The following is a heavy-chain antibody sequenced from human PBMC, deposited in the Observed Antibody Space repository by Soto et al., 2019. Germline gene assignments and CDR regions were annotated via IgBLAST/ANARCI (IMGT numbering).Heavy chain of an antibody. CDR2: IYYSGST. CDR3: ARSAAGIPLHYYYYGMDV. D-gene: IGHD2-2*02. CDR1: GGSISSYY. J-gene: IGHJ6*02. V-gene: IGHV4-59*01. Sequence: SETLSLTCTVSGGSISSYYWSWIRQPPGKGLEWIGYIYYSGSTNYNPSPKSRVTISVDTSKNQFSLKLSSVTAADTAVYYCARSAAGIPLHYYYYGMDVWGQGTTVTVSS.